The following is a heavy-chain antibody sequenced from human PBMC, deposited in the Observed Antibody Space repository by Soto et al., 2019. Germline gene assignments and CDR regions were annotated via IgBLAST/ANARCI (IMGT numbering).Heavy chain of an antibody. J-gene: IGHJ6*02. CDR3: ARRSKWELLPDSYYYYGMDV. D-gene: IGHD1-26*01. V-gene: IGHV5-51*01. CDR1: GYSFTSYW. CDR2: IYPGDSDT. Sequence: GESLKISCKGSGYSFTSYWIGWVRQMPGKGLEWMGIIYPGDSDTRYSPSFQGQVTISADKSISTAYLQWSSLKASDTAMYYWARRSKWELLPDSYYYYGMDVWGQGTTVTVSS.